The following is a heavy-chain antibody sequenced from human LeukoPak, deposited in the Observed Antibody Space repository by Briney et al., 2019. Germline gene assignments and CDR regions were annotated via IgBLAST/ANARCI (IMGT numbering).Heavy chain of an antibody. V-gene: IGHV1-2*02. CDR1: VYTFTHYY. D-gene: IGHD3-22*01. CDR3: ARGSSGHFDY. CDR2: INPNSGGT. J-gene: IGHJ4*02. Sequence: ASVNVSFKASVYTFTHYYMHWVRQAPGQGLEWMGWINPNSGGTNYAQKFQGRVTMTRDTSISTAYMELSRLRSDDTAVYYCARGSSGHFDYWGQGTLVTVSS.